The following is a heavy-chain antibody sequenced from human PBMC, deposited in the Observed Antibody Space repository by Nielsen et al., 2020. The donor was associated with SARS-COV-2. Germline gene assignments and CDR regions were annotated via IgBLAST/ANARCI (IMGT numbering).Heavy chain of an antibody. J-gene: IGHJ4*02. D-gene: IGHD3-16*01. CDR2: ISGSGGST. CDR3: AKAVMLSYFDY. V-gene: IGHV3-23*01. Sequence: GESLKISCAASGFTFSSYAMSWVRQAPGKGLEWVSAISGSGGSTYYADSVKGWFTISRDNSKNTLYLQMNSLRAEDTAVYYCAKAVMLSYFDYWGQGTLVTVSS. CDR1: GFTFSSYA.